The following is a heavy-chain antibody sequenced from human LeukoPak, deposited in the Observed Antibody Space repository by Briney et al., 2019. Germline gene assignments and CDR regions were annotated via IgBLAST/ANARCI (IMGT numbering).Heavy chain of an antibody. CDR3: VKGLSPGNSNWGGIDY. V-gene: IGHV3-23*01. D-gene: IGHD7-27*01. J-gene: IGHJ4*02. CDR1: GFTFSNSW. Sequence: PGGSLRLSCAASGFTFSNSWLHWVRQAPGKGLEWVSSISSSGGSTYYADSVKGRFTISRDNSKSMLFLQMNSLRAEDTAIYYCVKGLSPGNSNWGGIDYWGQGTLVTVSS. CDR2: ISSSGGST.